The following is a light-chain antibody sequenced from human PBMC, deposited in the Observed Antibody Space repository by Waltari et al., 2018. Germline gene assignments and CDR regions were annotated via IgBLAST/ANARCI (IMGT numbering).Light chain of an antibody. J-gene: IGKJ2*01. V-gene: IGKV1-39*01. CDR2: YAS. Sequence: DIQMIQSPSSLSASVGDRVTITCRASQSTNSSLNWYQQKPGKAPQLLIYYASSLQSGVPSRFSGSGSGTDFTLTISRLQPEDFATYYCQESSRLPYTFGQGTKVDIK. CDR3: QESSRLPYT. CDR1: QSTNSS.